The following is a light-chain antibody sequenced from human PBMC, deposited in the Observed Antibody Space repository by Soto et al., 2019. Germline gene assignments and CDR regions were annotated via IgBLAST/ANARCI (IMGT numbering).Light chain of an antibody. V-gene: IGKV1-17*03. CDR1: QGISHY. CDR3: QQYNSYPWT. J-gene: IGKJ1*01. Sequence: DIQMTQAPSAMSASVGDGVTITCRASQGISHYLAWFQQRPGPAPKLLIYDASSLESGVPSRFSGSGSGTEFPLTITSLQPDDFATYYRQQYNSYPWTFGQGTKVDIK. CDR2: DAS.